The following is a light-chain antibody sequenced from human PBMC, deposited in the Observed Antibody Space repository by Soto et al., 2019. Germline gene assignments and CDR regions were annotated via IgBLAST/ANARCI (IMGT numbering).Light chain of an antibody. V-gene: IGLV1-40*01. CDR3: QSYATGLSVLYV. CDR1: SSNIGAGYD. J-gene: IGLJ1*01. Sequence: QAVVTQPPSVSGAPGQRVTISCTGSSSNIGAGYDVHWYQQLPGTAPKLLIYGSNNRPSGVPDRFSGSKSGTSASLAVTGLQAEDEADYYCQSYATGLSVLYVFGTGTKLTVL. CDR2: GSN.